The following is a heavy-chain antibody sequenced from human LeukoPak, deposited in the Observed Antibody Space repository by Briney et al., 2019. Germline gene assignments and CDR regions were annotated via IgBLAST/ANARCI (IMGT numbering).Heavy chain of an antibody. CDR1: GYTFTSYG. Sequence: GASVKVSCKASGYTFTSYGISWVRQAPGQGLEWMGWISAYNGNTNYAQKLQGRVTMTTDTSTSTAYMELRSLRSDDTAVYYCARAYCGGDCYSPVNWFDPWGQGTLVTVSP. CDR3: ARAYCGGDCYSPVNWFDP. CDR2: ISAYNGNT. D-gene: IGHD2-21*02. V-gene: IGHV1-18*01. J-gene: IGHJ5*02.